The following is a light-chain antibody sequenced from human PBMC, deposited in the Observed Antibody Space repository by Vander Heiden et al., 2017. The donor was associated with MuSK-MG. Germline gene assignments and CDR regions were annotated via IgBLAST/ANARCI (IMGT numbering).Light chain of an antibody. J-gene: IGKJ1*01. CDR3: QQDNSSSWT. Sequence: DIQMNQSPSTLSASVGDRVTITCRASQSVSSWLAWYQQKPGKAPKLLIYDASSLESGVPSRFSGSGSGTEFTLTISSLQPDDFATYYCQQDNSSSWTFGQGTKVEIK. CDR2: DAS. CDR1: QSVSSW. V-gene: IGKV1-5*01.